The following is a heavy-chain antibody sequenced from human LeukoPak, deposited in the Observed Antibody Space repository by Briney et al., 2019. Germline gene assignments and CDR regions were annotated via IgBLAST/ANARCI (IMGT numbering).Heavy chain of an antibody. CDR1: GFTFSSYA. J-gene: IGHJ4*02. CDR2: ISGSGGST. V-gene: IGHV3-23*01. CDR3: AKDLGYCSGGSCSTFDY. Sequence: GGSLRLSCAASGFTFSSYAMSWVRQAPGKGLEWVSAISGSGGSTYYADSVKGRFTISRDNFKNTLYLQMNSLRAEDTAVYYCAKDLGYCSGGSCSTFDYWGQGTLVTVSS. D-gene: IGHD2-15*01.